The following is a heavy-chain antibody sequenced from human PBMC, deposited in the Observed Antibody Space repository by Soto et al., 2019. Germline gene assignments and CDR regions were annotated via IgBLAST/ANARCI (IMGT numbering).Heavy chain of an antibody. CDR3: VRGEVDDDISGYSTH. V-gene: IGHV4-30-4*01. Sequence: QVQLQESGPGLVKHSQTLSLTCTVSGGSISSDNYYWSWIRQPPGKGLEWIGDIYYSGNTYYNPSLKRSVITSVVSSKNQYALMPCAVTAADPAVYNCVRGEVDDDISGYSTHRGQGTLVTGSS. J-gene: IGHJ4*02. CDR2: IYYSGNT. CDR1: GGSISSDNYY. D-gene: IGHD3-22*01.